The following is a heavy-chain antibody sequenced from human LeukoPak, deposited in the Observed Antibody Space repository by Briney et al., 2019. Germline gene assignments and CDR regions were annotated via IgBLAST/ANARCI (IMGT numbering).Heavy chain of an antibody. D-gene: IGHD3-16*01. CDR2: INPNSGGT. CDR3: ARVPGGVTTWFDP. CDR1: GYTFTGYY. J-gene: IGHJ5*02. Sequence: GASVKVSCEASGYTFTGYYLHWVRQAPGQGLEWMGWINPNSGGTNYAQKFQGRVTMTRDTSISIAYMELSRLRSDDTALYYCARVPGGVTTWFDPWGQGTLVTVSS. V-gene: IGHV1-2*02.